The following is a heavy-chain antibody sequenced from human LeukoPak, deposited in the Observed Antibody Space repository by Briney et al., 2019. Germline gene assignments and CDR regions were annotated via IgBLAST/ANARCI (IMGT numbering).Heavy chain of an antibody. Sequence: GGSLRLSYAASGFTFSSYWMHWVRLPRGRGLVWVSRINSDGSSTSYADSVKGRFTISRNNAKNTIQLRMNVQRAEDTAVSYWARGGTGATGGVLGYCGEGTLVTVSS. CDR2: INSDGSST. D-gene: IGHD6-25*01. CDR1: GFTFSSYW. V-gene: IGHV3-74*01. J-gene: IGHJ4*02. CDR3: ARGGTGATGGVLGY.